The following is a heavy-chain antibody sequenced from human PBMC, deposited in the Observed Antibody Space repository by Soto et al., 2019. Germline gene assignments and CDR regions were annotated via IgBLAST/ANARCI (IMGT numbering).Heavy chain of an antibody. CDR2: ISGSGGRS. Sequence: EVQLLDSGGGLVQPGGSLRLSCAASGFTFSNYAMTWVRQGPGKGLEWVSGISGSGGRSYYADSVKGRFPISRDTSKSTLYLQMNSLRAEDPAVYYCAKAYFVWSSEQPYYFDYWGQGTLVTVSS. J-gene: IGHJ4*02. D-gene: IGHD2-21*01. CDR3: AKAYFVWSSEQPYYFDY. V-gene: IGHV3-23*01. CDR1: GFTFSNYA.